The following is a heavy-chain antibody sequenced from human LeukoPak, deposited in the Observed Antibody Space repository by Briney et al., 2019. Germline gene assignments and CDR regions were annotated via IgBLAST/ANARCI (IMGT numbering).Heavy chain of an antibody. CDR3: ARVRLHADY. V-gene: IGHV3-48*04. CDR1: GFTFSSYS. J-gene: IGHJ4*02. CDR2: ISSSSSTI. Sequence: GGSLRLSCAASGFTFSSYSMNWVRQAPGKGLEWVSYISSSSSTIYYADSVKGRFTISRDHAKNSLYLQMNSLRAEDTAVYYCARVRLHADYWGQGTLVTVSS. D-gene: IGHD2-15*01.